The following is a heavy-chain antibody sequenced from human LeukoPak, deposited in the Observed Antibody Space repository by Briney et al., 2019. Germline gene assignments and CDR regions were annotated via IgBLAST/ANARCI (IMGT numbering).Heavy chain of an antibody. D-gene: IGHD6-13*01. V-gene: IGHV3-11*01. CDR3: ARESGSSYYYMDV. J-gene: IGHJ6*03. CDR2: ISSSGSTI. Sequence: GGSLRLSCAASGFTFSDYYMSWIRQAPGKGLEGVSYISSSGSTIYYADSVKGRFTISRDNAKNSLYLQMNSLRAEDTAVYYCARESGSSYYYMDVWGKGTTVTVSS. CDR1: GFTFSDYY.